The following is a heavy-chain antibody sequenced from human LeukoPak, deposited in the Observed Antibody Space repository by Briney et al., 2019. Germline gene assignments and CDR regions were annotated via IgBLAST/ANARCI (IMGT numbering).Heavy chain of an antibody. CDR3: ARSNQADDY. CDR2: INPGGSSI. Sequence: GGSLRLSCAASGFTFSSYWMHWVRQVPGKGLVWVARINPGGSSITYADSVKGRITISRDNAKNTLYLQMDSLRAEDTGVYYCARSNQADDYWGQGTLVTVSS. J-gene: IGHJ4*02. V-gene: IGHV3-74*01. CDR1: GFTFSSYW. D-gene: IGHD1-14*01.